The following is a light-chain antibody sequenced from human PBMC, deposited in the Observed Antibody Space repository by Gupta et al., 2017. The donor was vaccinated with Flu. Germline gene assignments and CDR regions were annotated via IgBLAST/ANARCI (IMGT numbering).Light chain of an antibody. V-gene: IGKV1-33*01. CDR3: QQYDNLPPMFT. J-gene: IGKJ3*01. CDR1: QDISHF. CDR2: DAS. Sequence: SLSASVGDRVTISCQASQDISHFLNWYQQKPGKAPKLLIYDASNLEKGVPSRFSGSGSWTAFTFTISRLQPEDAATYYCQQYDNLPPMFTFGPGTKVDIK.